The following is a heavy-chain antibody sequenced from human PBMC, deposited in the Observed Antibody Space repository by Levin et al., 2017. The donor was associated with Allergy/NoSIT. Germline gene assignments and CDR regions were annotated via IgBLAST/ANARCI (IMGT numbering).Heavy chain of an antibody. CDR3: ARDKAIAVACGFDY. V-gene: IGHV3-20*04. CDR2: INWKGGST. J-gene: IGHJ4*02. D-gene: IGHD6-19*01. Sequence: GGSLRLSCAASGFTFDEYGMNWVRQAPGKGLEWVSGINWKGGSTGYADSVKGRCTISRAHANNSLYLQMNSLRAEDTALYYCARDKAIAVACGFDYWGQGALVTVSS. CDR1: GFTFDEYG.